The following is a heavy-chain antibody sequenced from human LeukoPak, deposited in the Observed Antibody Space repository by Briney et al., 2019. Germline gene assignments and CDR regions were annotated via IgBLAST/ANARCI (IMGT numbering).Heavy chain of an antibody. D-gene: IGHD2-15*01. CDR2: MDPVSGGT. V-gene: IGHV1-2*02. CDR3: ARGVGSSWLDP. CDR1: GYTFTAYD. J-gene: IGHJ5*02. Sequence: ASVKASCKASGYTFTAYDIHWVRQAPGPGLESMGWMDPVSGGTNYAQRFQGRVTMTRDSSISTAYMQLSSLRSDDTADTAVYYCARGVGSSWLDPWGQGTLVTVSS.